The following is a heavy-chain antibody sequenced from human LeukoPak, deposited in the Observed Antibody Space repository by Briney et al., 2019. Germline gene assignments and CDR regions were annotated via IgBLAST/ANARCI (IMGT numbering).Heavy chain of an antibody. CDR1: GFTFSSYA. D-gene: IGHD6-13*01. CDR3: ASLSSSWLDY. J-gene: IGHJ4*02. Sequence: GGSLRLSCAASGFTFSSYAMHWVRQAPGKGLEWVAVIWYDGSNKYYADSVKGRFTISRDNSKNTLYLQMNSLRAEDTAVYYCASLSSSWLDYWGQGTLVTVSS. CDR2: IWYDGSNK. V-gene: IGHV3-33*08.